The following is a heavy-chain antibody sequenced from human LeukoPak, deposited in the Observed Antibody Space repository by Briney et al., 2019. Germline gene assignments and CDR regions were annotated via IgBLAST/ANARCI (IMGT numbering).Heavy chain of an antibody. D-gene: IGHD3-10*01. CDR1: GGSFSGYY. CDR2: INHSGST. V-gene: IGHV4-34*01. Sequence: SETLSLTCAVYGGSFSGYYGSWIRQPPGKGLEWIGEINHSGSTNYNPSLKSRVTISVDTSKNQFSLKLSSVTAADTAVYYCAREGGSYYLYYFDYWGQGTLVTVSS. CDR3: AREGGSYYLYYFDY. J-gene: IGHJ4*02.